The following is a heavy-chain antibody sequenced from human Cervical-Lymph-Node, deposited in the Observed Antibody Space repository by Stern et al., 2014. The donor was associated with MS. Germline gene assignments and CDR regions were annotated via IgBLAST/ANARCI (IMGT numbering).Heavy chain of an antibody. Sequence: QLVQSGPGLLKPSETLSLTCTVSGDSITSYSWSWIRQPPGKGLEWIGYIYSSGRSNYNPSLKRRITMSVDTSKNQFSLKLSSVTTADTAVYYCARDVGDGKFGELSRFDYWGQGTLVTVSS. CDR3: ARDVGDGKFGELSRFDY. CDR2: IYSSGRS. J-gene: IGHJ4*02. V-gene: IGHV4-59*01. D-gene: IGHD3-10*01. CDR1: GDSITSYS.